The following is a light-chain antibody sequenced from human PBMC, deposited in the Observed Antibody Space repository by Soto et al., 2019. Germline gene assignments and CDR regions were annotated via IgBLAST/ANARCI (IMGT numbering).Light chain of an antibody. V-gene: IGLV2-8*01. Sequence: QSVLTQPPSASGSLGQSVTISCTGTSSDVGAYNHVSWYQQHPGKAPKLMIYEVTRRPSGVPDRFSGSKSGNTASLNVSGLQAEDEADYYCCSYADNNDYVFGTGTKVTVL. CDR2: EVT. CDR3: CSYADNNDYV. CDR1: SSDVGAYNH. J-gene: IGLJ1*01.